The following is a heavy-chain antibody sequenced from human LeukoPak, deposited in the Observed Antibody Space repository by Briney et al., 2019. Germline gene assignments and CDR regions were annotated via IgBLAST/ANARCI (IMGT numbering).Heavy chain of an antibody. CDR2: ISYSGST. Sequence: PSETLSLTCAVYGGSFSGYYWSWIRQPPGKGLEWIGSISYSGSTDYNPSLKSRVTISIDTSKNHFSLRMNSVTAADTAVYYCARHFDNWGQGTLVTVSS. V-gene: IGHV4-34*01. J-gene: IGHJ4*02. CDR1: GGSFSGYY. CDR3: ARHFDN.